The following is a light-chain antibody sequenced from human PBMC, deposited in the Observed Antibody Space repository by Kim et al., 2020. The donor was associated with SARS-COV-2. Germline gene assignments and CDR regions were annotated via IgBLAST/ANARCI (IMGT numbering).Light chain of an antibody. V-gene: IGLV1-40*01. J-gene: IGLJ7*01. CDR1: RFNIGGRFD. CDR2: NNN. Sequence: QRVTISCTGGRFNIGGRFDVHWYQHLPGAVPKLLIYNNNNWPSGVPERFSGSKSGTSASLAITGLQAEDEAVYYCQSYDSSLSASVFGGGTQLTVL. CDR3: QSYDSSLSASV.